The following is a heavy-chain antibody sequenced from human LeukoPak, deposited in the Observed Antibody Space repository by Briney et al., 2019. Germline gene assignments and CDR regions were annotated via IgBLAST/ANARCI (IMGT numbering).Heavy chain of an antibody. CDR1: GGSISSYY. J-gene: IGHJ4*02. D-gene: IGHD3-22*01. CDR2: IYTSGST. CDR3: ARVGPRPKDSSGYVGRHFDY. Sequence: SETLSLTCTVSGGSISSYYWSWIRQPAGKGLEWIGRIYTSGSTNYNPSLKSRVTMSVDTSKNQFSLKLSFVTAADTAVYYCARVGPRPKDSSGYVGRHFDYWGQGTLVTVSS. V-gene: IGHV4-4*07.